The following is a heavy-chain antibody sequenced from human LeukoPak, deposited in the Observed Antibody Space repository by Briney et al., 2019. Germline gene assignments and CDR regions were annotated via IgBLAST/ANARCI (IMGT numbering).Heavy chain of an antibody. CDR1: GFTFSSYA. J-gene: IGHJ4*02. D-gene: IGHD6-6*01. CDR2: ISYDGSNK. Sequence: PGGSLRLSCAASGFTFSSYAMHRVRQAPGKGLEWVAVISYDGSNKYYADSVKGRFTISRDNSKNTLYLQMNSLRAEDTAVYYCAGSFRDSSSSWGQGTLVTVSS. V-gene: IGHV3-30-3*01. CDR3: AGSFRDSSSS.